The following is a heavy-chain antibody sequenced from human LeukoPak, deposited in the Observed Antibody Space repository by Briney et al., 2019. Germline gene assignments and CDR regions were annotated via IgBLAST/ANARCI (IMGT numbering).Heavy chain of an antibody. D-gene: IGHD4-23*01. CDR3: ARAGRSFYGGSSDY. Sequence: GGSLRLSCAASGFIFTSHWMHWVRQGPGTGLVWVSRINSDGTSRSYGDSVKGRFTVSRDNAKNTLYLQMNSLRAEDTAVYYCARAGRSFYGGSSDYWGQGTLVTVSS. J-gene: IGHJ4*02. V-gene: IGHV3-74*01. CDR1: GFIFTSHW. CDR2: INSDGTSR.